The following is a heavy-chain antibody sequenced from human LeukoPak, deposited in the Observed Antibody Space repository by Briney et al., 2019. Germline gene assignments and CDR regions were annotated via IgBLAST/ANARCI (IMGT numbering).Heavy chain of an antibody. CDR2: IYHSGST. J-gene: IGHJ3*02. V-gene: IGHV4-38-2*02. Sequence: SETLSLTCAVSGYSISSGYYWGWIRQPPGKGLEWIGSIYHSGSTYYNPSLKSQVTISVDTSKNQFSLKLSSVTAADTAVYYCAREDIVVAHDAFDIWGQGTMVTVSS. CDR1: GYSISSGYY. D-gene: IGHD2-15*01. CDR3: AREDIVVAHDAFDI.